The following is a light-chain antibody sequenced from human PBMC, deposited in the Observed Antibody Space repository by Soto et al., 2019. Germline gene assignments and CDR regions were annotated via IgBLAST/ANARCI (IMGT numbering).Light chain of an antibody. J-gene: IGLJ2*01. V-gene: IGLV2-14*01. CDR1: SSDVGGYNY. CDR3: SAYTHSNTVI. CDR2: EVS. Sequence: QSALTQPASVSGSPGQSITISCTGTSSDVGGYNYVSWYQQHPGTAPKLMIYEVSNRPSGLSNRFSGSKSGNTASLTISGLQAEDEADYYCSAYTHSNTVIFGGGTKLTVL.